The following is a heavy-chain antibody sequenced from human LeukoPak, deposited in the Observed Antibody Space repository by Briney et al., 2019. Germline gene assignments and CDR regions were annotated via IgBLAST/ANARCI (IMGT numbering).Heavy chain of an antibody. D-gene: IGHD6-19*01. J-gene: IGHJ6*02. CDR1: GGTFSSYA. CDR2: ISAYNGNT. Sequence: ASVKVSCKASGGTFSSYAISWVRQAPGQGLEWMGWISAYNGNTNYAQKLQGRVTMTTDTSTSTAYMELRSLRSDDTAVYYCARDKPYSSGWYGALGAFYYYYGMDVWGQGTTVTVSS. CDR3: ARDKPYSSGWYGALGAFYYYYGMDV. V-gene: IGHV1-18*01.